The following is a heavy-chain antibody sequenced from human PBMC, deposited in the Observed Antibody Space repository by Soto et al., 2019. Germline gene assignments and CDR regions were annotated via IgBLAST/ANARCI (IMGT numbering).Heavy chain of an antibody. D-gene: IGHD3-10*02. CDR3: ARSHLSYDYVRQTWREVGDSFDV. CDR2: LIHGGST. V-gene: IGHV4-34*12. CDR1: NSSLGAFH. Sequence: PSETLSPTCAIYNSSLGAFHWTWIRQPPGKGLEWIGELIHGGSTNYNPSLKSRVTFSLDTSKSQSSLHVISVTAADTAVYYCARSHLSYDYVRQTWREVGDSFDVWGRGTSVT. J-gene: IGHJ3*01.